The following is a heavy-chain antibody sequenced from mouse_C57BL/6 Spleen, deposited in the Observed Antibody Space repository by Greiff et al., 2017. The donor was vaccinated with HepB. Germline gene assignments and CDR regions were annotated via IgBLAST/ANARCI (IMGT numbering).Heavy chain of an antibody. CDR1: GYTFTDYN. Sequence: VQLKESGPELVKPGASVKMSCKASGYTFTDYNMHWVKQSHGKSLEWIGYINPNNGGTSYNQKFKGKATLTVNKSSSTAYMELRSLTSEDSAVYYCAREDYGSSYGYWGQGTTLTVSS. CDR3: AREDYGSSYGY. D-gene: IGHD1-1*01. CDR2: INPNNGGT. V-gene: IGHV1-22*01. J-gene: IGHJ2*01.